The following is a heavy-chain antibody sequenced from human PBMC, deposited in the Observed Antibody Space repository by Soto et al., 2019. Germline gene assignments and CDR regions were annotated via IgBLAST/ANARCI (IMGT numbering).Heavy chain of an antibody. Sequence: QVQLVESGGGVVQPGRSLRLSCAASGFTFSSFPMHWVRQAPGRGLEWVAVISYDGGNEYYADSVKGRFSISRDNSKNTLYLQMNSLRAEDTAVYYCARGDYYGSGSFYSNLDYWGQGTLVTVSS. CDR1: GFTFSSFP. J-gene: IGHJ4*02. CDR2: ISYDGGNE. CDR3: ARGDYYGSGSFYSNLDY. V-gene: IGHV3-30-3*01. D-gene: IGHD3-10*01.